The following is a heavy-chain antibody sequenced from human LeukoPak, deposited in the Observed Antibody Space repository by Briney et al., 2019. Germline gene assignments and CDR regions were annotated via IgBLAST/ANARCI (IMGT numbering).Heavy chain of an antibody. Sequence: GRSLRLSCAASGFTFSSYAMSWVRQAPGKGLEWVSAISGSGGGTYYADSVKGRFTISRDNSKNTLYLQMNSLRAEDTAVYYCANGRLKSPRSCYYYYYRMDVWGKGTTVTVSS. CDR1: GFTFSSYA. D-gene: IGHD2-15*01. CDR2: ISGSGGGT. V-gene: IGHV3-23*01. CDR3: ANGRLKSPRSCYYYYYRMDV. J-gene: IGHJ6*04.